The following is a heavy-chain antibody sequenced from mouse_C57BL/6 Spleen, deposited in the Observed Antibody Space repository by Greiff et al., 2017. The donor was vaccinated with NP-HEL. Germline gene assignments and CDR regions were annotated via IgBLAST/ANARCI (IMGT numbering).Heavy chain of an antibody. CDR1: GFTFSDAW. V-gene: IGHV6-6*01. Sequence: EVQLVESGGGLVQPGGSMKLSCAASGFTFSDAWMDWVRQSPEKGLEWVAEIRNKANNHATYYAESVKGRFTISRDDSKSSVYLQMNSLRAEETGIYYCTRPIYYDYGEFAYWGQGTLVTVSA. J-gene: IGHJ3*01. D-gene: IGHD2-4*01. CDR3: TRPIYYDYGEFAY. CDR2: IRNKANNHAT.